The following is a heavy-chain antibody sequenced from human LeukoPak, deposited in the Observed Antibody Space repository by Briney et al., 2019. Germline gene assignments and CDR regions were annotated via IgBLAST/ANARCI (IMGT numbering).Heavy chain of an antibody. V-gene: IGHV3-74*03. CDR2: INSDGTGT. J-gene: IGHJ3*02. CDR1: GFTFSSYW. CDR3: AKHPAFDI. Sequence: GGSLRLSCAASGFTFSSYWMHWVRQAPGKGPVWVSLINSDGTGTMYADSVKGRFTISRDNAKNTLYLQMNSLRAEDTAVYYCAKHPAFDIWGQGTMVTVSS.